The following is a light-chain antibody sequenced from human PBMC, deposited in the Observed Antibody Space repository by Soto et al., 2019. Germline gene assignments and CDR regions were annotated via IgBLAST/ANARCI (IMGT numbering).Light chain of an antibody. CDR3: QQSYSIPPLT. CDR2: AAS. J-gene: IGKJ4*01. CDR1: QTISMY. Sequence: EIQMTQAPSSLSASVGDRVTITCRASQTISMYLNWYQQKPGKAPILLISAASSLQTGVPSRFNGSGSGTDFTLTISSLQPEDFATYYCQQSYSIPPLTFGGGTRVEIK. V-gene: IGKV1-39*01.